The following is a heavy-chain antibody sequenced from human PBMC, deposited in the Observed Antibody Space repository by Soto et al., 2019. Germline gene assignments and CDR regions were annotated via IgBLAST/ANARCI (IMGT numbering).Heavy chain of an antibody. D-gene: IGHD3-22*01. CDR1: GGSISSGGYS. J-gene: IGHJ5*02. CDR2: IYHSGST. CDR3: ARGIITMTNGHNWFDP. Sequence: PSETLSLTCAVSGGSISSGGYSWSWIRQPPGKGLEWIGYIYHSGSTYYNPSLKSRVTISVDTSKNQFSLKLSSVTAADTAVYYCARGIITMTNGHNWFDPWGQGTLVTVSS. V-gene: IGHV4-30-2*01.